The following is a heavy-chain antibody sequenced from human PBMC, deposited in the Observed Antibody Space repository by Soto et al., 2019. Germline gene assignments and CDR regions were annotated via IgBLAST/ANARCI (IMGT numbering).Heavy chain of an antibody. Sequence: PSETLSLTCTVSGGSISSGGYYWSWIRQHPGKGLEWIGYIYYSGSTYYNPSLKSRVTISVDTSKNQFSLKLSSVTAADTAVYYCARHPSYCSSKSCYHPHSFDYWGQGTLVTVYS. D-gene: IGHD2-2*01. CDR1: GGSISSGGYY. J-gene: IGHJ4*02. CDR3: ARHPSYCSSKSCYHPHSFDY. V-gene: IGHV4-31*03. CDR2: IYYSGST.